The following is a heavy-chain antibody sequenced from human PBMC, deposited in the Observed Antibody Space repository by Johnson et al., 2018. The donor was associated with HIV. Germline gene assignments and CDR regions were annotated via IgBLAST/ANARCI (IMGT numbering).Heavy chain of an antibody. CDR3: TTDWEYYYGSGKLDAFDM. CDR1: GFRFSNAW. V-gene: IGHV3-15*01. J-gene: IGHJ3*02. CDR2: IKSKTGGGTT. D-gene: IGHD3-10*01. Sequence: VQLVESGGGLVKPGDSLRLSCTASGFRFSNAWMGWVRQAPGKGLEWLGRIKSKTGGGTTSYAAPVKGRFTIPRDDSKDTLYLHMNSLKVEDTAVYYCTTDWEYYYGSGKLDAFDMWGQGTMVTVSS.